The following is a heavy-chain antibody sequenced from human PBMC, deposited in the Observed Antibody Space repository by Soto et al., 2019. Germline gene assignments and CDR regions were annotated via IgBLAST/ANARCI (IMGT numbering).Heavy chain of an antibody. D-gene: IGHD3-22*01. J-gene: IGHJ6*02. V-gene: IGHV4-39*01. CDR3: ARTGSHTYYYDSSGTRSGYYYGMDV. Sequence: QLQLQESGPGLVKPSETLSLTCTVSGGSISSSSYYWGWIRQPPGKGLEWIGSIYYSGSTYYNPSLKRRVTISVDTSKNQFSLKLSSVTAADTAVYYCARTGSHTYYYDSSGTRSGYYYGMDVWGQGTTVTVSS. CDR2: IYYSGST. CDR1: GGSISSSSYY.